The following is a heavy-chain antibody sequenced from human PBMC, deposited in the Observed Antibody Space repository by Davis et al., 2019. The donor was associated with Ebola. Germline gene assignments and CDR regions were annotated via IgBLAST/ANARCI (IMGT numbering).Heavy chain of an antibody. CDR2: INPSGGST. D-gene: IGHD5-12*01. Sequence: AASVKVSCKASGYTFTSYYMHWVRQAPGQGLEWMGIINPSGGSTSYAQKFQGRVTMTRDTSTSTVYMELSSLRSEDTAVYYCARDPTGGGYGGKSFDYWGQGTLVTVSS. CDR1: GYTFTSYY. J-gene: IGHJ4*02. CDR3: ARDPTGGGYGGKSFDY. V-gene: IGHV1-46*01.